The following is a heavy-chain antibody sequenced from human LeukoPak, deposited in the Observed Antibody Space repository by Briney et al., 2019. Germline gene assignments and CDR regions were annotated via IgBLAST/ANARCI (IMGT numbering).Heavy chain of an antibody. CDR2: ISGSGGST. Sequence: GGSLRLSCAASGFTFSSYAMSWVRQAPGKGLEWVSAISGSGGSTYYADSVKGRFTISRDNSKNTLYLQMNSLRAEDTAVYYCAKDRWAYNWNDVSGWFDPWGQGTLVTVSS. D-gene: IGHD1-20*01. CDR3: AKDRWAYNWNDVSGWFDP. V-gene: IGHV3-23*01. CDR1: GFTFSSYA. J-gene: IGHJ5*02.